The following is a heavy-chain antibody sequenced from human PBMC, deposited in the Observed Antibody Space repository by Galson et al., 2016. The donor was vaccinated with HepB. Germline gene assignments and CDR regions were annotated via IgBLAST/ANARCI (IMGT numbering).Heavy chain of an antibody. CDR3: ARDPERYDFWSGSRTFDY. Sequence: SLRLSCAASGFTFQSFAMHWVRQAPGKGLEWVSGINWNSGYRAYAASVKGRFTISRDNAKNSLFLQMNSLRAEDTAVYYCARDPERYDFWSGSRTFDYWGQGTLVTVSS. D-gene: IGHD3-3*01. CDR1: GFTFQSFA. V-gene: IGHV3-9*01. CDR2: INWNSGYR. J-gene: IGHJ4*02.